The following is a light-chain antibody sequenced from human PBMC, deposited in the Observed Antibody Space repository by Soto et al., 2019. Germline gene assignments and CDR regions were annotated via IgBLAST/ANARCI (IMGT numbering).Light chain of an antibody. V-gene: IGKV3-20*01. CDR2: SAS. CDR3: HQYGYGRDS. Sequence: EIVLTQSPGTLSLSPGEVATLSCRASQSVTTNYLAWYQHKPGQAPRLLIDSASSMAAGIPDRFSGSGTGTEFTITICRLEPEDFAAYSCHQYGYGRDSFGKGTKLEIK. J-gene: IGKJ2*03. CDR1: QSVTTNY.